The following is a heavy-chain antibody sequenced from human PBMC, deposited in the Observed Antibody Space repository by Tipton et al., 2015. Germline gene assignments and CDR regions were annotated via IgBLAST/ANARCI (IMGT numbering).Heavy chain of an antibody. Sequence: SLRLSCAASGFTFSSYWMSWVRQAPGKGLEWVANIKQDGSEKYYVDSVKGRFTISRDNAKNSLYLQVNSLTAEDTAVYFCAREAYGSFDSWGRGTLVTVSS. CDR3: AREAYGSFDS. V-gene: IGHV3-7*01. D-gene: IGHD4-17*01. CDR1: GFTFSSYW. J-gene: IGHJ4*02. CDR2: IKQDGSEK.